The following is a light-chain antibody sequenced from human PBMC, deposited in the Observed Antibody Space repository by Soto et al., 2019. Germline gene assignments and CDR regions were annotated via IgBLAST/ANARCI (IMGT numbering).Light chain of an antibody. CDR1: QPINVW. J-gene: IGKJ1*01. CDR3: QQGWT. V-gene: IGKV1-5*01. Sequence: DIQMTQSPSILSAFVGDRVTISCRASQPINVWVAWYQQKPDKAPGLLIYDASSLESGVPSRFSGSGSGTEFTLTISSLQPDDFATYYCQQGWTFGQGTKVDIK. CDR2: DAS.